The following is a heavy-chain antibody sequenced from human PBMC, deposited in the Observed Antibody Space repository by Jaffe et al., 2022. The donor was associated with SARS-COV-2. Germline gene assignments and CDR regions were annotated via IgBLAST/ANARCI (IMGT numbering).Heavy chain of an antibody. Sequence: QVQLQESGPGLVKPSETLSLTCTVSGGSISSYYWSWIRQPPGKGLEWIGYIYYSGSTNYNPSLKSRVTISVDTSKNQFSLKLSSVTAADTAVYYCARDRAMGEFDYWGQGTLVTVSS. CDR1: GGSISSYY. CDR3: ARDRAMGEFDY. V-gene: IGHV4-59*01. D-gene: IGHD3-16*01. J-gene: IGHJ4*02. CDR2: IYYSGST.